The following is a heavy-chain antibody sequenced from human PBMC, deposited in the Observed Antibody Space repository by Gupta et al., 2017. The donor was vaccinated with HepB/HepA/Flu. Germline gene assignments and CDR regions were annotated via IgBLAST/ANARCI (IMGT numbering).Heavy chain of an antibody. J-gene: IGHJ6*02. V-gene: IGHV1-18*01. CDR3: ASETMVRGETNYYYYGMDV. Sequence: QVQLVQSGAEVKKPGASVKVSCKASGYTFTSYGISWVRQAPGQGLEWMGWISAYDGNTNYAQKLQGRGTMTTDTSTSTAYMELRSLRSDDTAVYXCASETMVRGETNYYYYGMDVWGQGTTVTVSS. CDR1: GYTFTSYG. D-gene: IGHD3-10*01. CDR2: ISAYDGNT.